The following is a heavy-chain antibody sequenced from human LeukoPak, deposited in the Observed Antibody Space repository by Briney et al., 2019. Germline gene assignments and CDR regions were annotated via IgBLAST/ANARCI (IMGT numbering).Heavy chain of an antibody. D-gene: IGHD6-6*01. Sequence: PGGSLRLSCAASGFTFSSSWMSWVRQAPGKGLEWVANIKLDGSEKYYVDSVKGRFTISRDNAKNSLYLQMNSLRAEDTAVYYCARGVARIAASDYWGQGTLVTVSS. V-gene: IGHV3-7*01. CDR1: GFTFSSSW. CDR2: IKLDGSEK. CDR3: ARGVARIAASDY. J-gene: IGHJ4*02.